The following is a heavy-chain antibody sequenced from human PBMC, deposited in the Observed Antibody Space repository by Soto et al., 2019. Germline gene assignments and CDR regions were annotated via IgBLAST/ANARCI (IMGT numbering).Heavy chain of an antibody. D-gene: IGHD1-26*01. CDR3: ATQEVGGSYVYTFDP. CDR1: GGSLSGYY. Sequence: SETLSLTCAVYGGSLSGYYGTWIRQPPGTGLEWIGEINHSGGTNYNPSLKSRVTISVDTSKSQFSLKLHSVTAADTAVYYCATQEVGGSYVYTFDPWGQGTLVTVSS. CDR2: INHSGGT. V-gene: IGHV4-34*01. J-gene: IGHJ5*02.